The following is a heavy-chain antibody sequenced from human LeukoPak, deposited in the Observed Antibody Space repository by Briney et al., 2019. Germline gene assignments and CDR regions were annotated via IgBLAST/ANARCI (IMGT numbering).Heavy chain of an antibody. CDR1: GYTFTSYY. CDR2: INPSGGST. D-gene: IGHD2-2*02. CDR3: ARDKRGCSSTSCYTSFYYYYGMDV. V-gene: IGHV1-46*01. Sequence: ASVKVSCKASGYTFTSYYMHWVRQAPGQGLEWMGIINPSGGSTSYAQKFQGRVTMTRDTSTSTVYMEPSSLRSEDTAVYYCARDKRGCSSTSCYTSFYYYYGMDVWGKGTTVTVSS. J-gene: IGHJ6*04.